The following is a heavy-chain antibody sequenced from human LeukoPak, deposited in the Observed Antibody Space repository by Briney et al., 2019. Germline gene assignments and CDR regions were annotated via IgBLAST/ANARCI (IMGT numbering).Heavy chain of an antibody. Sequence: GASVKVSCKASGYTFTSYGISWVRQAPGQGLEWMGGIIPIFGTANYAQKFQGRVTITADESTSTAYMELSSLRSEDTAVYYCASHSREVDYWGQGTLVTVSS. CDR1: GYTFTSYG. V-gene: IGHV1-69*13. J-gene: IGHJ4*02. CDR3: ASHSREVDY. CDR2: IIPIFGTA.